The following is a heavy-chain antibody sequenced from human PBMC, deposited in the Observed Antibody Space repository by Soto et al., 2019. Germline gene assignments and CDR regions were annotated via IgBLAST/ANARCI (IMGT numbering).Heavy chain of an antibody. CDR2: ITGSGDSP. J-gene: IGHJ4*02. Sequence: GGSLRLSWAASGFTFSSYAMSWVRQAPGEGLEWVSTITGSGDSPRYADSVKGRFTISRDNSKDTLYMQMNSLRAEDTAVYYCANLLCYECPFDYWGQGSLVTVSS. CDR3: ANLLCYECPFDY. CDR1: GFTFSSYA. D-gene: IGHD2-2*01. V-gene: IGHV3-23*01.